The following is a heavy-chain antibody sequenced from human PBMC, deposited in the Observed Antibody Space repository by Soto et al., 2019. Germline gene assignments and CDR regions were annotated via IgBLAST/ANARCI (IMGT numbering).Heavy chain of an antibody. CDR3: ASSWDSGYETEGPQYYYYGMDV. CDR2: TYYRSKWYN. V-gene: IGHV6-1*01. Sequence: PSETLSLTCAISGDSVSSNSAAWNWIRQSPSRGLEWLGRTYYRSKWYNDYAVSVKSRIIINPDTSKNQFSLQLNSVTPEDTAVYYCASSWDSGYETEGPQYYYYGMDVWGQGTTVTVSS. D-gene: IGHD5-12*01. J-gene: IGHJ6*02. CDR1: GDSVSSNSAA.